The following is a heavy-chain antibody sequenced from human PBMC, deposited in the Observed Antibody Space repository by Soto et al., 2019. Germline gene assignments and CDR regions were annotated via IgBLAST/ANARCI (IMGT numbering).Heavy chain of an antibody. CDR1: GYTFTGYY. Sequence: ASVKVSCKASGYTFTGYYMHWVRQAPGQGLEWMGWINPNSDGTNYAQKFQGWVTMTRDTSISTAYMELSRLRSDDTAVYYCASGDAGNAFDIWGQGTMVTVSS. J-gene: IGHJ3*02. CDR3: ASGDAGNAFDI. V-gene: IGHV1-2*04. CDR2: INPNSDGT. D-gene: IGHD2-21*02.